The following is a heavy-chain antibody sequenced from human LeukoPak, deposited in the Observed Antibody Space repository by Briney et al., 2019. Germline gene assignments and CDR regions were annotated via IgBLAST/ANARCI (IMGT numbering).Heavy chain of an antibody. Sequence: PGGSLRLSCAASGFIFSNYWMSWVRQAPGKGPEWVADIETNGGEKYYVDSVRGRFTISRDNAKNSLYLQMNSLRADDTAVYYCAKKLDGSSTTRNYYYYYMDVWGKGTTVTVSS. CDR3: AKKLDGSSTTRNYYYYYMDV. V-gene: IGHV3-7*01. CDR1: GFIFSNYW. CDR2: IETNGGEK. J-gene: IGHJ6*03. D-gene: IGHD2-2*01.